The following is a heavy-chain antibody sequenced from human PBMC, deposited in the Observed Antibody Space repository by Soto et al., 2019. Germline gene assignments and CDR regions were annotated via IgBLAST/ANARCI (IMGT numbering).Heavy chain of an antibody. Sequence: RSLPCSVSGGSISSVGHYWTWIRQQPGKGLEWIGYIYYSGSTDYNPSLKSRVTISVDRSKNQFSLNLSSVTAADTAIYYCARESGGYDSSTRYGLDVWGQGTTVTVSS. D-gene: IGHD6-25*01. V-gene: IGHV4-31*03. CDR1: GGSISSVGHY. J-gene: IGHJ6*02. CDR3: ARESGGYDSSTRYGLDV. CDR2: IYYSGST.